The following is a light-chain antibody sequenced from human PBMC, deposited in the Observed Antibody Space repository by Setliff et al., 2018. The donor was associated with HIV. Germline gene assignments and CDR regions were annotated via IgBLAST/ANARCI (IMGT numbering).Light chain of an antibody. CDR2: DVS. Sequence: QSVLTQPASVSGSPGQSITISCTGTSRDVGGGQNYVSWYQQHPGKAPKLMISDVSNRPSGVSNRFSGSKSGNTASLTISGLQAEDEADYYCSSYTSSTPLYVFGTGTKVTVL. J-gene: IGLJ1*01. CDR3: SSYTSSTPLYV. V-gene: IGLV2-14*03. CDR1: SRDVGGGQNY.